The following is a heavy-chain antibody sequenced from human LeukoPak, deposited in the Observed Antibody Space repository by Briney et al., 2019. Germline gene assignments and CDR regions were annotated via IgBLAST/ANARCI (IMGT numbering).Heavy chain of an antibody. V-gene: IGHV5-51*01. J-gene: IGHJ4*02. D-gene: IGHD1-26*01. CDR1: GYSFTSYW. CDR2: IYPGDSDT. Sequence: GESLKISCKGSGYSFTSYWIGWVRQRPGKGLEWMGIIYPGDSDTRYSPSFQGQVTISADKSISTAYLQWSSLKASDTAMYYCARGGSTMLTPYYFDYWGQGTLVTVSS. CDR3: ARGGSTMLTPYYFDY.